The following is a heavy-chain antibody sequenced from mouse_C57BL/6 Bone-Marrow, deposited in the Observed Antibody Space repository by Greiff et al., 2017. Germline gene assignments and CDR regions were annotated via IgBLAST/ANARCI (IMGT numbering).Heavy chain of an antibody. CDR1: GYTFTGYW. D-gene: IGHD1-1*01. CDR2: ILPGGGNT. J-gene: IGHJ3*01. CDR3: ASLYCGSSQFAY. V-gene: IGHV1-9*01. Sequence: QVQLQQSGAELVKPGASVKLSCKATGYTFTGYWMEWVKQRPGHGLEWIGEILPGGGNTNYNEKFKGKATFTADTSSNTAYLQLSRLTTEDAAIYCCASLYCGSSQFAYWGQGTLVTVSA.